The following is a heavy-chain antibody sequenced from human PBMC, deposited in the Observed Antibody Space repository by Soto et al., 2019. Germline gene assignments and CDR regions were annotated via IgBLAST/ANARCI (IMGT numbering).Heavy chain of an antibody. CDR1: GGSISSYY. J-gene: IGHJ6*03. D-gene: IGHD3-3*01. CDR3: AGTAGTISRYYYYYMDV. Sequence: SETLSLTCTVSGGSISSYYWSWIRQPPGKGLEWIGSIYYSGSTNYNPSLKSRVTISVGTSKNQFSLKLSSVTAADTAVYSCAGTAGTISRYYYYYMDVWGKGTTVTVSS. CDR2: IYYSGST. V-gene: IGHV4-59*01.